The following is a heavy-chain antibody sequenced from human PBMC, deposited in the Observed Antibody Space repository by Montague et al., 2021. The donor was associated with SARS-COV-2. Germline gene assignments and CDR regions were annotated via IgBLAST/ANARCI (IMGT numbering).Heavy chain of an antibody. D-gene: IGHD1-26*01. Sequence: SETPSLTCTVSGGSISSSSYYWGWIRQPPGKGLEWIGSIYYSGSTYYNPPLKSRVTISVDTSKNQFSLKLSSVTAADTAVYYCARGRYGGAAYWGQGTLVTVTS. V-gene: IGHV4-39*07. CDR1: GGSISSSSYY. CDR3: ARGRYGGAAY. CDR2: IYYSGST. J-gene: IGHJ4*02.